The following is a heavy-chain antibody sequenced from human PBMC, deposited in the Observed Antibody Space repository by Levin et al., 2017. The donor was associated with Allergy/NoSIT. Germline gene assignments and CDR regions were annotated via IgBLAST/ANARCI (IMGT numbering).Heavy chain of an antibody. CDR2: IKEDGSEK. D-gene: IGHD3-10*01. V-gene: IGHV3-7*04. Sequence: GESLKISCAASGFTFSSYWMSWVRQAPGKGLEWVANIKEDGSEKYYVDSVKGRFTISRDNAKNSLYLQMNSLRVEDTAVYYCARTYGSEWGQGTLVTVSS. CDR3: ARTYGSE. CDR1: GFTFSSYW. J-gene: IGHJ4*02.